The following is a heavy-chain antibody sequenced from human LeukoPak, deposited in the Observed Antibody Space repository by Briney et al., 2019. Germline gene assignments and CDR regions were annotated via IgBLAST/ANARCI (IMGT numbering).Heavy chain of an antibody. CDR1: GFTFSSYW. D-gene: IGHD5-24*01. J-gene: IGHJ3*02. V-gene: IGHV3-7*01. CDR3: ARDFSDQLITGERWLQFSGHAFDI. Sequence: GGSLRLSCAASGFTFSSYWMTWVRQPPGKGLEWVANIKQDESEKYYVDSVKGRFTISRDNANNSLYLQMNSLRAKDTAVYYCARDFSDQLITGERWLQFSGHAFDIWGQGTMVTVSS. CDR2: IKQDESEK.